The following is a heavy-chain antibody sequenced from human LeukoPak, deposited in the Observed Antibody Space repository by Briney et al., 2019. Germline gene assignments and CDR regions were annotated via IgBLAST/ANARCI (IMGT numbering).Heavy chain of an antibody. J-gene: IGHJ4*02. V-gene: IGHV3-73*01. CDR2: IRSKANSYAT. CDR1: GFIFTNYF. Sequence: GGSLRLSCAASGFIFTNYFMSWVRQASGKGLEWVGRIRSKANSYATAYAASVKGRFTISRDDSKNAAYLQMNSLKTEDTAVYYCTRHLPFDYWGQGTLVTVSS. CDR3: TRHLPFDY.